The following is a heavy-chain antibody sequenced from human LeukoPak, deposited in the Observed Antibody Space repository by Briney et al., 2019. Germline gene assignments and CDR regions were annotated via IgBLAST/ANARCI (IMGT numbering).Heavy chain of an antibody. J-gene: IGHJ4*02. CDR1: GASFSGSY. Sequence: SETLSLTCAVYGASFSGSYWTWIRQPPGKGLEWIGEINHSGSTDYNPSLKSRVTMSVDTSKNHFSLVLSSVIAADTAVYYCARGAAGSSWYKGYIDYWGQGTLVTVSS. CDR2: INHSGST. V-gene: IGHV4-34*01. CDR3: ARGAAGSSWYKGYIDY. D-gene: IGHD6-13*01.